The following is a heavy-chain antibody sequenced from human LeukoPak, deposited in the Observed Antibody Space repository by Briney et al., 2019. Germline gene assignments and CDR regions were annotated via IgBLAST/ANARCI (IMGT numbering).Heavy chain of an antibody. Sequence: GASVKVSCKASGGTFSSYAISCVRQAPGQGLEWMGGIIPIFGTANYAQKFQGRVTITTDESTSTAYMELSSLRSEDTAVYYCARVHPLHCSSTSCYIHYYYMDVWGKGTTVTVSS. V-gene: IGHV1-69*05. D-gene: IGHD2-2*02. CDR3: ARVHPLHCSSTSCYIHYYYMDV. J-gene: IGHJ6*03. CDR2: IIPIFGTA. CDR1: GGTFSSYA.